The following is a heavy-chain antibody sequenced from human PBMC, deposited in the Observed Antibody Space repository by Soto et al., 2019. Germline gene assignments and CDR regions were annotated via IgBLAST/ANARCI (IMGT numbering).Heavy chain of an antibody. CDR3: AKEYYYDSSGYLDY. CDR2: ISYDGSNK. Sequence: PGGSMRLSCAASGFTLRSYGMHWVRQAPGKGLEWVAVISYDGSNKYYADSVKGRFTISRDNSKNTLYLQMNSLRAEDTAVYYCAKEYYYDSSGYLDYWGQGTLVTVSS. CDR1: GFTLRSYG. V-gene: IGHV3-30*18. D-gene: IGHD3-22*01. J-gene: IGHJ4*02.